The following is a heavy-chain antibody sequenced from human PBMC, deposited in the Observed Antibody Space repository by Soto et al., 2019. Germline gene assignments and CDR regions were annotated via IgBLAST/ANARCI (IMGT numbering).Heavy chain of an antibody. CDR2: ISTDASST. CDR3: ERLPNKSPQN. CDR1: GFTFSSYW. J-gene: IGHJ1*01. V-gene: IGHV3-74*01. Sequence: EVQLVESGGGLVQPGGSRRLSCAASGFTFSSYWMHWVRQAPGKGLVWVSSISTDASSTSYADPVKGRFTISRDNAKNRLYLQLNSVRAEDTAVYYCERLPNKSPQNWGQGTLVIVSP.